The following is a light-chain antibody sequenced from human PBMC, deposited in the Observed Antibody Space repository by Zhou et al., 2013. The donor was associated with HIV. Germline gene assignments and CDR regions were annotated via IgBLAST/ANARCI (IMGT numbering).Light chain of an antibody. CDR1: QAVRRY. J-gene: IGKJ1*01. CDR3: QQYNNWPPWT. Sequence: EIVLTQSPATLSLSPGETATLSCRASQAVRRYVAWYQQRPGQAPRLLIYDSSTRATGIPARFSGSGSETDFTLTISSLQSEDFAVYYCQQYNNWPPWTFGQGTKVEIK. CDR2: DSS. V-gene: IGKV3-11*01.